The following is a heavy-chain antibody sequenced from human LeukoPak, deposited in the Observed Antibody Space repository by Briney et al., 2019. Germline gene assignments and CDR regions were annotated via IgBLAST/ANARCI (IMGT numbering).Heavy chain of an antibody. CDR2: IRQDGDTK. D-gene: IGHD6-13*01. Sequence: GGSLRLSCAASGFPSNAYWMTWVRQAPGKGLEWVANIRQDGDTKYYVDSVKGRFTISRDNAMNSLYLQMNSLRAEDTAIYYCARSLPYGTTWYGRSDFWGQGTLVTVSS. CDR3: ARSLPYGTTWYGRSDF. V-gene: IGHV3-7*03. CDR1: GFPSNAYW. J-gene: IGHJ4*02.